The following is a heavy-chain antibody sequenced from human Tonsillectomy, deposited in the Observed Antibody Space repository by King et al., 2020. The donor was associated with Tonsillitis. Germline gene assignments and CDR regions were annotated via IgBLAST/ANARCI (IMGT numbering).Heavy chain of an antibody. CDR2: IDTAGGT. D-gene: IGHD2-15*01. J-gene: IGHJ2*01. CDR3: AREVCPPWDGKYCRGYWSLDL. V-gene: IGHV3-13*01. CDR1: GFTFSRHD. Sequence: VQLVESGGGLVQPGGSLRLSCAASGFTFSRHDMHWVRQVTGKGLEWVSAIDTAGGTYYPDSVKGRCTISRENAKNSLFLQMDSLRAGDTAVSYCAREVCPPWDGKYCRGYWSLDLWGRGTLVTVSS.